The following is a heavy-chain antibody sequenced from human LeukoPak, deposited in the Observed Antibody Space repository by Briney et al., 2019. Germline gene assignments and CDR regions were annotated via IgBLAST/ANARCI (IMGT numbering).Heavy chain of an antibody. CDR1: GGSISSGGYY. V-gene: IGHV4-61*08. J-gene: IGHJ4*02. D-gene: IGHD2-8*02. CDR3: ASTGGGWVDY. CDR2: IYHSGST. Sequence: SETLSLTCTVSGGSISSGGYYWSWIRQPPGKGLEWIGYIYHSGSTNYNPSLKSRVTISVDTSKNQFSLKLSSVTAADTAVYYCASTGGGWVDYWGQGTLVTVSS.